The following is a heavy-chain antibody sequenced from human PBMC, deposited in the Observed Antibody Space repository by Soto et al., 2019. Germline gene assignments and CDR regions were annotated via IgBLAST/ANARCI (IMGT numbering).Heavy chain of an antibody. J-gene: IGHJ6*02. D-gene: IGHD2-2*01. CDR2: IIPIFGTA. CDR1: GGTFSSYA. CDR3: ARHVPAAGYYYGMDV. V-gene: IGHV1-69*05. Sequence: QVQLVQSGAEVKKPGSSVKVSCKASGGTFSSYAISWVRQAPGQGLEWMGGIIPIFGTANYAQKFQGRVTXTXXXSXXTAYMELSSLRSEDTAVDYCARHVPAAGYYYGMDVWGQGTTVTVSS.